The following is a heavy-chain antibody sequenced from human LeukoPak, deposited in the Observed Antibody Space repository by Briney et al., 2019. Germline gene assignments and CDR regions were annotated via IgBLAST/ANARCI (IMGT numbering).Heavy chain of an antibody. CDR1: GFTFSSYA. V-gene: IGHV3-23*01. CDR2: ISGSGGST. J-gene: IGHJ6*03. CDR3: AKDNPRYYYMDV. Sequence: QPGGSLRLSCAASGFTFSSYAMSWVRQAPGKGLEWVSTISGSGGSTYYADSVKGRFTISRDNSKNTLYLQMNSPRAEDTAVYYCAKDNPRYYYMDVWGKGTTVTVSS.